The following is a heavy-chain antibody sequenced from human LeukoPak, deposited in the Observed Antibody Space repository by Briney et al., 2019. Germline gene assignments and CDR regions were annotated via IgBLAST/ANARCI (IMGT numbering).Heavy chain of an antibody. D-gene: IGHD5-18*01. Sequence: SETLSLTCTVSGGSISSYYWSWIRQPPGKGLEWIGYIYYSGSTNHNPSLKSRVTISVDTSKNQFSLKLSSVTAADTAVYYCARGGWEYSYGRAGYFDYWGQGTLVTVSS. CDR1: GGSISSYY. J-gene: IGHJ4*02. CDR2: IYYSGST. CDR3: ARGGWEYSYGRAGYFDY. V-gene: IGHV4-59*01.